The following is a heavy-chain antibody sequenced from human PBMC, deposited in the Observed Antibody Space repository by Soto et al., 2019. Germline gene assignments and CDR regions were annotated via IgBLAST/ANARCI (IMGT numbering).Heavy chain of an antibody. CDR3: ARLCSWYTNWFDP. D-gene: IGHD6-13*01. V-gene: IGHV4-39*01. Sequence: SETLSLTCTVSGGSISSSSYYWGWIRQPPGKGLEWIGSIYYSGSTYYNPSLKSRVTISVDTSKNQFSLKLSSVTAADTAVYYCARLCSWYTNWFDPWGQGTLVTVSS. CDR2: IYYSGST. J-gene: IGHJ5*02. CDR1: GGSISSSSYY.